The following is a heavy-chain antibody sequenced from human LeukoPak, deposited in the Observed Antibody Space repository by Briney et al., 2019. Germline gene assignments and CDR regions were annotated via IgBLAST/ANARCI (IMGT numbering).Heavy chain of an antibody. D-gene: IGHD5-18*01. CDR3: ARGEYSYAAAFDI. CDR1: GGSISSYY. V-gene: IGHV4-59*01. Sequence: SETLSLTCTVSGGSISSYYWSWIRQPPGKGLEWIGYIYYSGSTNYSPSLKSRVTISVDTSKNQFSLKLSSVTAADTAVYYCARGEYSYAAAFDIWGQGTMVTVSS. CDR2: IYYSGST. J-gene: IGHJ3*02.